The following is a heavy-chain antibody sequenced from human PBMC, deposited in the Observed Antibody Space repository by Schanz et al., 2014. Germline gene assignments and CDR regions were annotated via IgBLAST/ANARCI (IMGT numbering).Heavy chain of an antibody. D-gene: IGHD2-8*01. CDR2: IYYSGST. CDR1: GGSISSSTYY. Sequence: QLQLQESGPGLVKPSETLSLTCTVSGGSISSSTYYWGWIRQPPGKGLEWIGIIYYSGSTYYNTPLKSRVPISGDASKNQFFLKLSSVTAADTAVYYCAKTSVLYPWGYFDYWGQGTLVTVSS. V-gene: IGHV4-39*01. CDR3: AKTSVLYPWGYFDY. J-gene: IGHJ4*02.